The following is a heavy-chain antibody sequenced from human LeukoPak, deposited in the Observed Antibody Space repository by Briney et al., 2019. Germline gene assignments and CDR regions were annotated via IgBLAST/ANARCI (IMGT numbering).Heavy chain of an antibody. V-gene: IGHV3-11*04. CDR2: VTTTGDPV. Sequence: PGGSLRLSCSASGFIFNEFYMSWIRQAPGKGLECVSYVTTTGDPVYYTDSVKGRFTISRDNAKNTLYLQMNSLRAEDTAVYYCARDFYSKDYTTVLDYWGQGTLVTVSS. J-gene: IGHJ4*02. CDR3: ARDFYSKDYTTVLDY. CDR1: GFIFNEFY. D-gene: IGHD4-11*01.